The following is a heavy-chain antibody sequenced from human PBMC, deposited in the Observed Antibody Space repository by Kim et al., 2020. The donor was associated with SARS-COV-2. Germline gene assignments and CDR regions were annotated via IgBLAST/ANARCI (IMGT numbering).Heavy chain of an antibody. CDR3: ARHRMRMGGYNKVHAFDV. Sequence: SETLSLTCTVSGGSVSSSTYYWGWIRQPPGKGLEWIGSFYYGGTTYYNPSLKSRVTISVDSSKNQFSLKMNSVTATDTAVYFCARHRMRMGGYNKVHAFDVWGQGTMVTVSS. CDR1: GGSVSSSTYY. V-gene: IGHV4-39*01. CDR2: FYYGGTT. D-gene: IGHD3-16*01. J-gene: IGHJ3*01.